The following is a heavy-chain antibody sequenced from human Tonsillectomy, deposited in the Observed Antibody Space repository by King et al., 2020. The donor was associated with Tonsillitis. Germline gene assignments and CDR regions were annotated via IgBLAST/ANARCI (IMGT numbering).Heavy chain of an antibody. V-gene: IGHV5-51*01. CDR1: GYSFTSYW. D-gene: IGHD3-10*01. Sequence: QLVQSGAEVKKPGESLKISCKGSGYSFTSYWIGWVRQMPGKGLEWMGIIYPGDSDTRYSPSFQGQVTISADKSISTAYLQWSSLKASDTAMYYCARLETRYGSGKTTYGMDVWGQGTTVTVSS. CDR2: IYPGDSDT. J-gene: IGHJ6*02. CDR3: ARLETRYGSGKTTYGMDV.